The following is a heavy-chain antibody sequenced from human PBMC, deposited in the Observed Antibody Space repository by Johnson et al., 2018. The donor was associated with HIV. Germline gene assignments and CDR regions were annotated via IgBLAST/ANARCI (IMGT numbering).Heavy chain of an antibody. V-gene: IGHV3-7*01. Sequence: VQLVESGGGLVQPGGSLRLSCAASGFTFSSYWMSWVRQAPGKGLEWVANIKQDGSEKYYVDSVKGRFTISRDNAKNSLYLQTNSLRAEDTAVYYCARAGSSPAANDAFDIWGQGTMVTVSS. CDR3: ARAGSSPAANDAFDI. CDR2: IKQDGSEK. CDR1: GFTFSSYW. J-gene: IGHJ3*02. D-gene: IGHD6-13*01.